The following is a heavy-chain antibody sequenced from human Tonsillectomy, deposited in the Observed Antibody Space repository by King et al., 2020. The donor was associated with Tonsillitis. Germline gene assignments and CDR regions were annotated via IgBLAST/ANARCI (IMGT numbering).Heavy chain of an antibody. Sequence: HVQLVESGGGVVQPGGSLRLSCAASGFTFSNYGIHWVRQAPGKGLEWVAVISYDGSNKYYADSVKGRFTISRDNSKNTLYLQMNSLRAEDTAVYYCAKDRGDVDPGSYGLDVWGQGTTVTVSS. D-gene: IGHD5-18*01. V-gene: IGHV3-30*18. CDR2: ISYDGSNK. CDR1: GFTFSNYG. J-gene: IGHJ6*02. CDR3: AKDRGDVDPGSYGLDV.